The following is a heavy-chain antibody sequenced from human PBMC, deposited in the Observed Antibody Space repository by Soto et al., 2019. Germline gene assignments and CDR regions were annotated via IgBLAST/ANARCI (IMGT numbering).Heavy chain of an antibody. CDR2: IIPIFGTA. CDR1: GGTFSSYA. D-gene: IGHD6-19*01. J-gene: IGHJ4*02. Sequence: ASVKASCKASGGTFSSYAISWVRQAPGQGLEWMGGIIPIFGTANYAQKFQGRVTITADESTSTAYMELSSLRSEDTAVYYCARKARSGWDFDYWGQGTLVTVSS. V-gene: IGHV1-69*13. CDR3: ARKARSGWDFDY.